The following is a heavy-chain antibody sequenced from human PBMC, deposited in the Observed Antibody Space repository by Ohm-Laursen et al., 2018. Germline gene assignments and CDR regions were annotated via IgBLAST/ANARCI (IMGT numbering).Heavy chain of an antibody. V-gene: IGHV4-59*07. CDR2: IYYSGST. D-gene: IGHD3-10*01. J-gene: IGHJ4*02. CDR3: ARGARFLDY. Sequence: SDTLSLTWTVSGGSISNYYWSWIRQPPGKGLEWIGYIYYSGSTYYSPSLKSRVTISVDTSKNQFSLKLSSVTAADTALYYCARGARFLDYWGRGALVTVSS. CDR1: GGSISNYY.